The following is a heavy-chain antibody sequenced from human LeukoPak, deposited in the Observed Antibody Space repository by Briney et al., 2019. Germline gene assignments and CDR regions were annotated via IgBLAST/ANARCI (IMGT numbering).Heavy chain of an antibody. J-gene: IGHJ4*02. Sequence: SETLSLTCTVSGGSISSYYWSWIRQPPGKGLEWIGYIYYSGSTNYNPSLKSRVTISVDTSKNQFSLKLSSVTAADTAVYYCARLTISRGDDYWGQGTLVTVSS. CDR2: IYYSGST. CDR3: ARLTISRGDDY. V-gene: IGHV4-59*08. CDR1: GGSISSYY. D-gene: IGHD3-16*01.